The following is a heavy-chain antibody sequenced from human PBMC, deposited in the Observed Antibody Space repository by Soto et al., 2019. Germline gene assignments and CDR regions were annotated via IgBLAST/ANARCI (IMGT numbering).Heavy chain of an antibody. CDR1: GFTFRGYA. D-gene: IGHD3-10*01. Sequence: GSLRLSCAASGFTFRGYAMIWVRQPPGKGLEWIGEINYSETTNYNPSLESPVTVSVDSFKNQCTLKVTSVTAADTAVYYCARRYGSGKYYFDFWGQGTPVTVSS. V-gene: IGHV4-34*01. J-gene: IGHJ4*02. CDR3: ARRYGSGKYYFDF. CDR2: INYSETT.